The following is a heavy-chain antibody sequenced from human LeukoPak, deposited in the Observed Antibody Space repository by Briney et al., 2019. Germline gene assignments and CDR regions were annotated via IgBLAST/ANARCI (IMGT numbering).Heavy chain of an antibody. CDR2: ISYDGSNK. D-gene: IGHD5-18*01. CDR1: GFTFSSYA. CDR3: ARDLRGLHLD. V-gene: IGHV3-30-3*01. J-gene: IGHJ4*02. Sequence: GGSLRLSCAASGFTFSSYAMHWVRQAPGKGLEWVAVISYDGSNKYYADSVKGRFTISRDNSKNTLYLQMNSLRAEDTAVYYCARDLRGLHLDWGQGTLVTVSS.